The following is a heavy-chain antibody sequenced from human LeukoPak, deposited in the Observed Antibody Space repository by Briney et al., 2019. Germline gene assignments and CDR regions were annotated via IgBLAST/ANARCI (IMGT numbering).Heavy chain of an antibody. Sequence: PSETLSLTCSVSGGSISSTSCYWGWIRQPPGKGLEWIGGIYYSGSTYYNPSLKSRVTISVDTSKNQFSLKLSSVTAADTAVYYCARAHYYDSSGYFLYYFDYWGQGTLVTVSS. CDR3: ARAHYYDSSGYFLYYFDY. J-gene: IGHJ4*02. D-gene: IGHD3-22*01. V-gene: IGHV4-39*07. CDR1: GGSISSTSCY. CDR2: IYYSGST.